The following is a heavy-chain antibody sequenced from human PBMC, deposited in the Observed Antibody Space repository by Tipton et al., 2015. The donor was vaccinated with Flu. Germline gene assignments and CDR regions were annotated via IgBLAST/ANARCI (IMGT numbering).Heavy chain of an antibody. Sequence: VQLVQSGAEVKKPGESLKISCKGSGYSFTSYWIGWVRQMPGKGLEWMGISFPGDSDTRYSASFQVQVTISADKSISTAYLQWSSRKALDTVMYYSARIPIGTKWESYAFVTWGQGTMVTVSS. CDR3: ARIPIGTKWESYAFVT. CDR2: SFPGDSDT. J-gene: IGHJ3*02. D-gene: IGHD1-7*01. V-gene: IGHV5-51*03. CDR1: GYSFTSYW.